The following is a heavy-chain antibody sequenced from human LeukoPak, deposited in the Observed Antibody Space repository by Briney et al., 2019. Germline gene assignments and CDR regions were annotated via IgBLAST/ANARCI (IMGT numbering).Heavy chain of an antibody. CDR3: ARTDCGGDCYSPRGWFDP. J-gene: IGHJ5*02. CDR2: IIPIFGTA. CDR1: GGTFNNYT. Sequence: SVKVSCKASGGTFNNYTISWVRQAPGQGLEWMGGIIPIFGTANYAQKFQGRVTITADKSTSTVYMDLSSLRSEDTAVYYCARTDCGGDCYSPRGWFDPWGQGTLVTVSS. D-gene: IGHD2-21*02. V-gene: IGHV1-69*06.